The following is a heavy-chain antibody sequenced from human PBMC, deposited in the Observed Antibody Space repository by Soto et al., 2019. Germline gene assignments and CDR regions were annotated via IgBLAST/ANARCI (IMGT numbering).Heavy chain of an antibody. CDR1: GYTFTNYW. Sequence: GESLKISCKGSGYTFTNYWIGWVRQMPGKGPEWMGIIYPGDSDTKYNPSFQGQVTVSADKSITTTYLQWSSLKASDTAIYYCAASIFYYGMDVWGQGTTVTVSS. V-gene: IGHV5-51*01. CDR3: AASIFYYGMDV. J-gene: IGHJ6*02. CDR2: IYPGDSDT.